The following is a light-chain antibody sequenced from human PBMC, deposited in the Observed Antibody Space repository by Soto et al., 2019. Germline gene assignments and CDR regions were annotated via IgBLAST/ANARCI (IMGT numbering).Light chain of an antibody. Sequence: ETVLTQSPGTLSLSPGERATLSCRASQTIRSNYLAWYRQTPGQAPRLLIYGASNRATGIADRLSGSGSGTDFPLIISRLEPEDFALYYCQQYGSSPWTFGQGTKVQIK. CDR1: QTIRSNY. V-gene: IGKV3-20*01. CDR3: QQYGSSPWT. J-gene: IGKJ1*01. CDR2: GAS.